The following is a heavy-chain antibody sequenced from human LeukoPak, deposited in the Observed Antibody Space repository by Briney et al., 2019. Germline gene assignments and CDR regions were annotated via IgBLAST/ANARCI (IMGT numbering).Heavy chain of an antibody. CDR1: GGSISSCSYY. Sequence: SSETLSLTCTVPGGSISSCSYYWGWIRRPPGKGLEWIGSIYFSGSTYYNPSLKSRVTISVDTSKNQFSLKLSSVTAADTAVYYCANIRTRRAVAVLDWGQGTLVTVSS. CDR3: ANIRTRRAVAVLD. CDR2: IYFSGST. V-gene: IGHV4-39*01. D-gene: IGHD6-19*01. J-gene: IGHJ4*02.